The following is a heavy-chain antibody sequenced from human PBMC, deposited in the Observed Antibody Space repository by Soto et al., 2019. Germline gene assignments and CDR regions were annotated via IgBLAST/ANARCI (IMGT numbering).Heavy chain of an antibody. CDR1: GYTFSRNS. Sequence: QVQLVQSGAEVKKPGASVKVSCKASGYTFSRNSITWVRQAPAQGLEWMGWISPHSGNTYYAQNFQGRVTMTTDTSTNTAYMELTSLTSDDTGVYFCARGGYTGYAVDYWGQGTLVTVSS. CDR3: ARGGYTGYAVDY. J-gene: IGHJ4*02. V-gene: IGHV1-18*01. CDR2: ISPHSGNT. D-gene: IGHD5-12*01.